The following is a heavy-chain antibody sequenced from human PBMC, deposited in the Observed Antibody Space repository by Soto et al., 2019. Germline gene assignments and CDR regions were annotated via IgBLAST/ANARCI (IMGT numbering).Heavy chain of an antibody. Sequence: LRLSCAASGFTFSSYSMNWVRQAPGKGLEWVSYISSSSSTIYYADSVKGRFTISRDNAKNSLYLQMNSLRVEDTAVYYCARHPERIAQIGWFDPWGQGTLVTVSS. CDR1: GFTFSSYS. J-gene: IGHJ5*02. CDR2: ISSSSSTI. D-gene: IGHD6-13*01. CDR3: ARHPERIAQIGWFDP. V-gene: IGHV3-48*01.